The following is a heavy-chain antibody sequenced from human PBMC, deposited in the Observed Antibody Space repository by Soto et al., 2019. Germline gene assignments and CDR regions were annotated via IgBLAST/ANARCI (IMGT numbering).Heavy chain of an antibody. J-gene: IGHJ5*02. V-gene: IGHV3-23*01. D-gene: IGHD6-6*01. CDR2: ISGAGVNT. Sequence: GGALRVSCEDSGFICSSYAITWVRQAPGKGLEWVSTISGAGVNTYYADSVKGRFTVSRDNSKNTVWLQMNSLRAADSSVYYCAKDSVHNLYRTSSLEDCFGPWGQGTLVTVSS. CDR3: AKDSVHNLYRTSSLEDCFGP. CDR1: GFICSSYA.